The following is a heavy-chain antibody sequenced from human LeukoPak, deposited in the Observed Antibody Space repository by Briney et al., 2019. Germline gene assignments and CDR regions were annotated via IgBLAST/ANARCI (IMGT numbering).Heavy chain of an antibody. CDR2: IDPNSGNI. V-gene: IGHV1-2*02. J-gene: IGHJ6*02. CDR1: GYTFTGCF. CDR3: ARDLKVHALGMGSGSSGRSFLYHYYYGMDV. Sequence: ASVKVSCKASGYTFTGCFIHYVRQAPGQGLEWMGWIDPNSGNIRYSETFKDRVTMTRDTSTSTVYMELSSLRSEDTAVYYCARDLKVHALGMGSGSSGRSFLYHYYYGMDVWGQGTTVTVSS. D-gene: IGHD6-19*01.